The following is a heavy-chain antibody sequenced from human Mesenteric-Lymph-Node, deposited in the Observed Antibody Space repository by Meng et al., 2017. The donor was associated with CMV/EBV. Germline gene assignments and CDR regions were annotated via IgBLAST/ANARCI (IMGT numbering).Heavy chain of an antibody. CDR1: GFTFSSYS. D-gene: IGHD2-8*01. J-gene: IGHJ6*02. CDR3: AKDTNNYYYYGMDV. Sequence: SLKISCAASGFTFSSYSMNWVRQAPGKGLEWVSGISWNSGSIGYADSVKGRFTISRDNAKNSLYLQMNSLRAEDTALYYCAKDTNNYYYYGMDVWGQGTTVTVSS. CDR2: ISWNSGSI. V-gene: IGHV3-9*01.